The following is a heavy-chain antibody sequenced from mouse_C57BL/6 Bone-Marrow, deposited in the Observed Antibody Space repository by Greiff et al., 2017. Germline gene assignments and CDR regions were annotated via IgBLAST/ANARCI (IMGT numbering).Heavy chain of an antibody. V-gene: IGHV5-4*01. J-gene: IGHJ3*01. CDR3: ARDERFAY. Sequence: EVQLKESGGDLVKPGGSLKLSCAASGFTFSSYGMSWVRQTPDKRLEWVATISSGGSYTYYPDNVKGRFTISRDNAKNNLYLQMSHLKSEDTAMYYCARDERFAYWGQGTLVTVSA. CDR2: ISSGGSYT. CDR1: GFTFSSYG.